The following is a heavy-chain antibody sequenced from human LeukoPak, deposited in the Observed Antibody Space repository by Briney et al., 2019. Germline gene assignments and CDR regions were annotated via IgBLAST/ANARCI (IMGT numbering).Heavy chain of an antibody. Sequence: PGGSLRLCCAASGFTFTSYAMRWVRLAPGKGLEWVSAISSSGGTTYYADSVKGRFTISRDNSKNTLYLQMNSLRAEDTAVYYCAKDHARDPFDYWGQGTLVTVSS. CDR1: GFTFTSYA. CDR2: ISSSGGTT. V-gene: IGHV3-23*01. CDR3: AKDHARDPFDY. J-gene: IGHJ4*02.